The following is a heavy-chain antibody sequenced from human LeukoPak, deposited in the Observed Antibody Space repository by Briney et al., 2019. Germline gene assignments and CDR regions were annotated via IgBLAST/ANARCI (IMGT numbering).Heavy chain of an antibody. CDR1: GYTFTSYA. J-gene: IGHJ4*02. D-gene: IGHD1-26*01. V-gene: IGHV1-3*01. Sequence: GAAVKVSCKASGYTFTSYAMHWVRQAPGQRLKWMGWINAGNGNTKYSQKFQGRVTITRDTSASTAYMELSSLRSEDTAVYYCARYNEWELFDYWGQGTLVTVSS. CDR2: INAGNGNT. CDR3: ARYNEWELFDY.